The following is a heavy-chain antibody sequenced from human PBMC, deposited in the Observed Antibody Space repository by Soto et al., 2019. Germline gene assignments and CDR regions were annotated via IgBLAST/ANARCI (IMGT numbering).Heavy chain of an antibody. CDR2: IYYSGST. D-gene: IGHD2-2*01. CDR3: ARERSGYCSSTSCPYYGMDV. J-gene: IGHJ6*02. Sequence: SETLSLTCTVSGGSISSYYWSWIRQPPGKGLDWIGYIYYSGSTNYNPSLKSRVTISVDTSKNQFSLKLSSVTAADTAVYYCARERSGYCSSTSCPYYGMDVWGQGTTVTISS. V-gene: IGHV4-59*01. CDR1: GGSISSYY.